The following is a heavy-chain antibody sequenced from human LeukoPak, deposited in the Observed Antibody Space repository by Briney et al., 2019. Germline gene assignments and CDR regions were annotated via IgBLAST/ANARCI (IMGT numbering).Heavy chain of an antibody. CDR2: IYYSGST. V-gene: IGHV4-59*08. Sequence: SETLSLTCTVSGGSISSYYWSWIRQPPGKGLEWIGYIYYSGSTNYNPSLKSRVTISVDTSKNQFSLKLSSVTAADTAVYYCARFYDFWSGLIDYWGQGTLVTVSS. CDR1: GGSISSYY. J-gene: IGHJ4*02. D-gene: IGHD3-3*01. CDR3: ARFYDFWSGLIDY.